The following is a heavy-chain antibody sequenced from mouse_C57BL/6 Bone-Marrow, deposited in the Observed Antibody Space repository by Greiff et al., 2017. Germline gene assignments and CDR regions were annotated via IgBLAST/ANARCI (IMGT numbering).Heavy chain of an antibody. J-gene: IGHJ4*01. Sequence: VQLQQPGAELVKPGASVKLSCKASGYTFTNYWMHWVKQRPGQGLEWIGMMHPNGGSPDYNEKFKSEATLSVDKSSRKAYMELSSLTSEDSAVYYCARSYDYDDYTMDYWGQGTSVTVSS. D-gene: IGHD2-4*01. CDR3: ARSYDYDDYTMDY. V-gene: IGHV1-64*01. CDR2: MHPNGGSP. CDR1: GYTFTNYW.